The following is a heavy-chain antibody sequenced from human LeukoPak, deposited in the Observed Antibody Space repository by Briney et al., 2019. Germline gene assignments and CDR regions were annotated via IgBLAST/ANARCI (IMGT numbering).Heavy chain of an antibody. J-gene: IGHJ5*02. D-gene: IGHD1/OR15-1a*01. CDR1: GFTFSGYW. CDR3: ARDPRNKGFDP. CDR2: INGDGSDT. V-gene: IGHV3-74*01. Sequence: TGGSLRLSCAASGFTFSGYWMHRARQSPGKGLVWVSCINGDGSDTRYADSVKGRFTISRDNAKNTLYLQMNSLRVEDAAVYYCARDPRNKGFDPWGQGTLVTVSS.